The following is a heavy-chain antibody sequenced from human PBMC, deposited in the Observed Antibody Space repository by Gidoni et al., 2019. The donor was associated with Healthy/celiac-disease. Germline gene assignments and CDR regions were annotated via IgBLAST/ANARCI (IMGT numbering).Heavy chain of an antibody. Sequence: QLQLQESGPGLVKPSETLSLTCTVSGGSISSSSYYWGWIRQPPGKGLEWIGSIYYSGSTYYNPSLKSRVTISVDTSKNQFSLKLSSVTAADTAVYYCARQRILYHTRGGFDPWGQGTLVTVSS. CDR3: ARQRILYHTRGGFDP. J-gene: IGHJ5*02. D-gene: IGHD2-15*01. CDR2: IYYSGST. CDR1: GGSISSSSYY. V-gene: IGHV4-39*01.